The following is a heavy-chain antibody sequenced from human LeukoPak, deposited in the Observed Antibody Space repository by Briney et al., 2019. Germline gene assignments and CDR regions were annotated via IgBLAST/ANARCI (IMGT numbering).Heavy chain of an antibody. CDR1: GGSINSYY. V-gene: IGHV4-59*01. J-gene: IGHJ4*02. D-gene: IGHD5-12*01. CDR2: IHYTGST. Sequence: SETLSLTCTVSGGSINSYYWSWIRQPPGKGLECIGYIHYTGSTNYNPSLTSRVTISVDTSKSQFSLKLSSVTAADTAIYYCARGVATIRSDYWGQGTLVTVSS. CDR3: ARGVATIRSDY.